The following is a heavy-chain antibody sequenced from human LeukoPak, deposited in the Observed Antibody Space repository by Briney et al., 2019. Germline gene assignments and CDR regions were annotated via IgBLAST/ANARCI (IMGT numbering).Heavy chain of an antibody. Sequence: PSETLSLTCTVSGGSISSSSYFWGWIRPPPGKGMEWIGSIYYSGSTYYNPSLKSRVTISVDTSKNQFSLKLSSVTAAHTAVYYCARHSSSNWFDPWGQGTLVTVSS. CDR3: ARHSSSNWFDP. CDR1: GGSISSSSYF. J-gene: IGHJ5*02. D-gene: IGHD6-13*01. V-gene: IGHV4-39*01. CDR2: IYYSGST.